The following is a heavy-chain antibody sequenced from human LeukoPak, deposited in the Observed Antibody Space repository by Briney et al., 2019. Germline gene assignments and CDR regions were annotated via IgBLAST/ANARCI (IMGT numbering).Heavy chain of an antibody. Sequence: GGSLIPSCAASGFTLSSYGMGWVRQGPSQGLEWVAVISYDGSHKYYGDSVKGRLTISRDNSKNTVYLQMSSLRTEDTAVYYCAKRSDSGSHTFDYWGQGTLVTVSS. V-gene: IGHV3-30*18. J-gene: IGHJ4*02. CDR2: ISYDGSHK. D-gene: IGHD3-10*01. CDR1: GFTLSSYG. CDR3: AKRSDSGSHTFDY.